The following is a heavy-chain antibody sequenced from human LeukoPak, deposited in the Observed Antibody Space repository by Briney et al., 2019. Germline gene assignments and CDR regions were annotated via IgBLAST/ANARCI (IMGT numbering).Heavy chain of an antibody. CDR2: INHSGST. J-gene: IGHJ5*02. Sequence: PSETLSLTCTVSGGSISSNSYYWSWIRQPPGKGLEWIGEINHSGSTNYNPSLKSRVTISVDTSKNQFSLKLSSVTAADTAVYYCARGPSGVVPAAIGGCWFDPWGQGTLVTVSS. CDR1: GGSISSNSYY. D-gene: IGHD2-2*01. CDR3: ARGPSGVVPAAIGGCWFDP. V-gene: IGHV4-39*07.